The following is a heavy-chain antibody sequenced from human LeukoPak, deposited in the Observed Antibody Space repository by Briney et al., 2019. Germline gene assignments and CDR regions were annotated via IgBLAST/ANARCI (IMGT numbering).Heavy chain of an antibody. V-gene: IGHV3-48*02. CDR2: ISSSSSTI. CDR1: GFTFSSYS. CDR3: ARDGVVVVAATSGGYYGMDV. Sequence: PGGSLRLSCAASGFTFSSYSMSWVRQAPGKGLEWVSYISSSSSTIYYADSVKGRFTISRDNAKNSLYLQVNSLRDEDTAVYYCARDGVVVVAATSGGYYGMDVWGQGTTVTVSS. J-gene: IGHJ6*02. D-gene: IGHD2-15*01.